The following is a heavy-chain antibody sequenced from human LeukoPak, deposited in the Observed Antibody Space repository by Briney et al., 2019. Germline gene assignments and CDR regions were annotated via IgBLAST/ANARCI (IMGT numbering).Heavy chain of an antibody. CDR1: GFTFSSYS. V-gene: IGHV3-48*02. J-gene: IGHJ6*02. CDR2: ISSSSSTI. CDR3: ATVTYRGVIIYYYYGIDV. D-gene: IGHD3-10*01. Sequence: GGSLRLSCAASGFTFSSYSMNWVRQAPRKGLEGVSYISSSSSTIYYADSAKGRFTIPRDHAKNSLYLQMHSLRDEDTAVYYCATVTYRGVIIYYYYGIDVWGQGTTVTVSS.